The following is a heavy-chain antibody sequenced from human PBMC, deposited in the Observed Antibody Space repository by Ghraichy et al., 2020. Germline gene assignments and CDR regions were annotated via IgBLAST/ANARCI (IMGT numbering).Heavy chain of an antibody. CDR2: INHSGST. J-gene: IGHJ5*02. CDR1: GGSFSGYY. Sequence: SQTLSLTCAVYGGSFSGYYWSWIRQPPGKGLEWIGEINHSGSTNYNPSLKSRVTISVDTSKNQFSLKLSSVTAADTAVYYCARGPTSLKRLRNWFDPWGQGTLVTVSS. CDR3: ARGPTSLKRLRNWFDP. V-gene: IGHV4-34*01.